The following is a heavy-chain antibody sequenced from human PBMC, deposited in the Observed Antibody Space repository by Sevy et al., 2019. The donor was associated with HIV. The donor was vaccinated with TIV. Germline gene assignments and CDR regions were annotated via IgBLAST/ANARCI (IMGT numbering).Heavy chain of an antibody. D-gene: IGHD6-13*01. CDR3: VRAIAADGSF. V-gene: IGHV3-7*01. CDR1: GFTFSNAW. Sequence: GGSLRLSCAASGFTFSNAWMSWVRQAPGKGLEWVANIKQDGSVRYYVDSVKGRFTISRDNARNLVYLQMNSLRVEDTALYYCVRAIAADGSFWGQGTLVTVSS. J-gene: IGHJ4*02. CDR2: IKQDGSVR.